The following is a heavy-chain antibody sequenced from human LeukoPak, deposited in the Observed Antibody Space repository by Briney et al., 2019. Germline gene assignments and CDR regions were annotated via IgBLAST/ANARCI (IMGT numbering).Heavy chain of an antibody. CDR2: ISAYNGNT. V-gene: IGHV1-18*01. CDR3: ARVSGIAVAGTIKD. J-gene: IGHJ4*02. D-gene: IGHD6-19*01. Sequence: GASVKVSCKASGYTFTSYAISWVRQAPGQGLEWMGWISAYNGNTNYAQKLQGRVTMTTVTSTSTAYMELRSLRSDDTAVYYCARVSGIAVAGTIKDWGQGTLVTVSS. CDR1: GYTFTSYA.